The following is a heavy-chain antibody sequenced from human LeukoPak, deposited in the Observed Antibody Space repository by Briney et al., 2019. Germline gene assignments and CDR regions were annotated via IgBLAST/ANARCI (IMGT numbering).Heavy chain of an antibody. D-gene: IGHD1-26*01. CDR2: IYHSGST. CDR1: GGSISNGDYY. Sequence: NTSETLSLTCTVSGGSISNGDYYWSWIRQPPGKGLEWIGYIYHSGSTYYNPSLKSRVTISVDRSKNHFSLNLTSVTAADTAVYYCARGPDPGKVGAAIYYYYGMDVWGQGTTVTVSS. CDR3: ARGPDPGKVGAAIYYYYGMDV. J-gene: IGHJ6*02. V-gene: IGHV4-30-2*01.